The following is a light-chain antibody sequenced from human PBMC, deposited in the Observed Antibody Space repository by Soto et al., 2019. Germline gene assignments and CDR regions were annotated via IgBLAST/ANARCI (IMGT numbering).Light chain of an antibody. CDR3: QSYDSSLSGVV. Sequence: QSVLTQPPSVSGAPVQRVTISCTGSSSNIGAGYDVHWFQQLPGTAPKLLIYGNSNRPSGVPDRFSGSKSGTSASLAITGLQAEDEADYYCQSYDSSLSGVVFGGGTKLTV. J-gene: IGLJ2*01. CDR1: SSNIGAGYD. V-gene: IGLV1-40*01. CDR2: GNS.